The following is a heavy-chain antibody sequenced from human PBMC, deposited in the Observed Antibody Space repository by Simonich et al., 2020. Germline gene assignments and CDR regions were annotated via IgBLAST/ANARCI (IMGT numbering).Heavy chain of an antibody. CDR1: GGSISSSSYY. Sequence: QLQLQESGPGLVKPSETLSLTCTVSGGSISSSSYYWGWIRQPPGQGLGWIGSIYYSGSTYYNPSLKSRVTISVDTSKNQFSLKLSSVTAADTAVYYCARQRVLMVYAIDYWGQGTLVTVSS. J-gene: IGHJ4*02. V-gene: IGHV4-39*01. D-gene: IGHD2-8*01. CDR3: ARQRVLMVYAIDY. CDR2: IYYSGST.